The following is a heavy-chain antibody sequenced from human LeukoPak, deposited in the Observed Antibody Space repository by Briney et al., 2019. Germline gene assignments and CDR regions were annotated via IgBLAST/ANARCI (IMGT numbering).Heavy chain of an antibody. CDR2: IGTAGDT. D-gene: IGHD1-26*01. Sequence: HGGSLRLSCAASGFTFSNYDMHWVRQATGKGLEWVSAIGTAGDTYYPGSVRGRFTMSRENAKNSLYLQMNSLTAGDTAVYYCARGANTHFDYWGQGILVTVSS. V-gene: IGHV3-13*04. J-gene: IGHJ4*02. CDR1: GFTFSNYD. CDR3: ARGANTHFDY.